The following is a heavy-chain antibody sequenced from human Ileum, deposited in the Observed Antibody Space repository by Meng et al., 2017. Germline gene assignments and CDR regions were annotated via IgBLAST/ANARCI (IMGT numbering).Heavy chain of an antibody. CDR1: GFTFSNYA. CDR3: GRGRASFYFDF. CDR2: IHAGSGDT. J-gene: IGHJ4*01. D-gene: IGHD6-6*01. V-gene: IGHV1-3*01. Sequence: VQFLQSGADVKQHGASVSISCKASGFTFSNYAIYWVRQAPGQSLEWLGWIHAGSGDTKFSQTFQGRLTFDRDTSADTVYMELSSLTSGDRAVYYCGRGRASFYFDFLGQGTLVTVSS.